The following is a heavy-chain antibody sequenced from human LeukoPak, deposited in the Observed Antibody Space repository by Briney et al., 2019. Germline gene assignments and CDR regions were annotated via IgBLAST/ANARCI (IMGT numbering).Heavy chain of an antibody. CDR1: GGTFSSYA. CDR3: ARAGGDVVVPAAMSPYY. J-gene: IGHJ4*02. CDR2: IIPIFGTA. Sequence: ASVKVSCKASGGTFSSYAISWVRQAPGQGLEWMGGIIPIFGTANYAQKFQGRVTITADESTSTAYMELSSLRSEDTAVYYCARAGGDVVVPAAMSPYYWGQGTLVTASS. V-gene: IGHV1-69*01. D-gene: IGHD2-2*01.